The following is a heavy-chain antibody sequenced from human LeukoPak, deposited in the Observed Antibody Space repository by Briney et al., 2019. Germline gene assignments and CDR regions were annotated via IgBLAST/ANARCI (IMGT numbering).Heavy chain of an antibody. Sequence: GGSLRLSCAASGFTFSNYAMHWVGQAPGQGLEWVAVVSYDGSNKYYAESVKGRFTISRDNSKNTLYMQMNSLRAEDTAVYYCVRERNYHSSGYFYYWGQGTLVIVSS. D-gene: IGHD3-22*01. CDR2: VSYDGSNK. CDR3: VRERNYHSSGYFYY. CDR1: GFTFSNYA. J-gene: IGHJ4*02. V-gene: IGHV3-30-3*01.